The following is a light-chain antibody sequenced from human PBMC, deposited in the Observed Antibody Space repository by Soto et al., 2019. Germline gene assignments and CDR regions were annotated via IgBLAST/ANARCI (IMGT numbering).Light chain of an antibody. J-gene: IGKJ5*01. CDR1: QSLSFN. CDR2: AAS. CDR3: QQYNNWPTIT. Sequence: EIWMTQSPATLSVSPGERATLSCGASQSLSFNLAWYQQKPGQAPRLLIYAASTRATGIPARFSGSGSGTEFTLTISSLKSEDFAVYYCQQYNNWPTITFGQGTRLEIK. V-gene: IGKV3-15*01.